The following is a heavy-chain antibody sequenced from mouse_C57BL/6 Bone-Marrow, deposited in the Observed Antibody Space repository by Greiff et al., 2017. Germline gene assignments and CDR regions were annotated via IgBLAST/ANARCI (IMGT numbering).Heavy chain of an antibody. CDR2: IGPGSGST. D-gene: IGHD4-1*01. V-gene: IGHV1-77*01. CDR1: GYTFTDYY. J-gene: IGHJ2*01. Sequence: VQLQQSGAELVKPGASVKISCKASGYTFTDYYINWVKQRPGQGLEWIGKIGPGSGSTYYNEKFKGKAKLTPDKSSSKVYMQLSSLTCADSAVYVCAMLTGSEYWGEGTTLTVA. CDR3: AMLTGSEY.